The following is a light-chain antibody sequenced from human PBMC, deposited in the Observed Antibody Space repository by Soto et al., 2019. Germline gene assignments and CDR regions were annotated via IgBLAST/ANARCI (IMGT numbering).Light chain of an antibody. V-gene: IGKV3-11*01. CDR1: LNVNSY. J-gene: IGKJ5*01. CDR2: EAS. Sequence: EVVLTQSPGTLSLSPGERAILSCRASLNVNSYLAWYQQKPGQAPRLLIYEASNRAAGIPARFSGSGSGTEFTLTISRLEPEDFALYYCQQYVVGSLLSFGRGTRLEIK. CDR3: QQYVVGSLLS.